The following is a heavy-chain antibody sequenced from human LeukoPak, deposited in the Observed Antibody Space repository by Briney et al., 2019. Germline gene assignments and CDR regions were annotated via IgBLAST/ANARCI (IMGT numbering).Heavy chain of an antibody. CDR2: IDSDGSGA. J-gene: IGHJ5*02. D-gene: IGHD3-10*01. V-gene: IGHV3-74*01. CDR1: GFTFSTYW. CDR3: ARIGPSGSGSYFFLDP. Sequence: PGGSLRLSCAASGFTFSTYWMRWVRQAPGMGLVWVSRIDSDGSGASYADSVKGRFTISRDNAKNTLYLQMNSLRAEDTAVYYCARIGPSGSGSYFFLDPWGQGTLVTVSS.